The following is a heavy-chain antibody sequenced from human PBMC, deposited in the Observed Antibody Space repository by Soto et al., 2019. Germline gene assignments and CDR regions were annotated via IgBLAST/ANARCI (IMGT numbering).Heavy chain of an antibody. CDR2: IYSGGST. J-gene: IGHJ6*02. V-gene: IGHV3-53*01. Sequence: PGGSLRLSCAASWFTVSSNYMSWVRQAPGKGLEWVSVIYSGGSTYYADSVKGRFTISRDNSKNTLYLQMNSLRAEDTAVYYCARDSRDPDTAMVKDVWGQGTTVTVSS. CDR3: ARDSRDPDTAMVKDV. CDR1: WFTVSSNY. D-gene: IGHD5-18*01.